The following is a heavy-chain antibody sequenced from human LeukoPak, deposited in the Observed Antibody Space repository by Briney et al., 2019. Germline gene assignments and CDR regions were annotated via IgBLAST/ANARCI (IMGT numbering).Heavy chain of an antibody. D-gene: IGHD6-19*01. Sequence: SETLSLTCTVSGGSISSYYWSWIRQPPGKGLEWIGSIYHSGSTYYNPSLKSRVTISVDTSKNQFSLKLSSVTAADTAVYYCAREGIAVAGGDAFDIWGQGTMVTVSS. CDR1: GGSISSYY. CDR2: IYHSGST. V-gene: IGHV4-38-2*02. J-gene: IGHJ3*02. CDR3: AREGIAVAGGDAFDI.